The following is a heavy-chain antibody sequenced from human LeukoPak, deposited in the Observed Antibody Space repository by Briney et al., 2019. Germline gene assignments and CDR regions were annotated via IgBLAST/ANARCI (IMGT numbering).Heavy chain of an antibody. Sequence: GGSLRLSCAASGFTVSSNYMNWGRQAPGKGLEWVSVNYSGGNTYHADSVKGRFTISRDSSKNTLYLQMNSLRAEDTAVYYCARAPLSPYHYDPQRPKGYFDYWGQGTLVTVSS. CDR1: GFTVSSNY. J-gene: IGHJ4*02. CDR3: ARAPLSPYHYDPQRPKGYFDY. CDR2: NYSGGNT. V-gene: IGHV3-66*01. D-gene: IGHD3-22*01.